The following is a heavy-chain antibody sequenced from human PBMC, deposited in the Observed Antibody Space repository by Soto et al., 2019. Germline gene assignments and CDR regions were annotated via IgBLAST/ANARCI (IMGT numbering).Heavy chain of an antibody. CDR3: ARDRLMATAGTARHYFGLDV. D-gene: IGHD5-18*01. CDR2: IYYSGNT. CDR1: GGSIRSGGYY. V-gene: IGHV4-31*03. J-gene: IGHJ6*02. Sequence: TLSLTCTVSGGSIRSGGYYWSWVRQNPRRGLEWIGNIYYSGNTYYNPSLKSRLTISVDTSKNQFSLNLSSVTAADTAVYYCARDRLMATAGTARHYFGLDVWGQGTTVTVSS.